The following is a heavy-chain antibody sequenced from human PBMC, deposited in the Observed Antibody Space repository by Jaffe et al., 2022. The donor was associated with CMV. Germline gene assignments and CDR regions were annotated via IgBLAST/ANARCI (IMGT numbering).Heavy chain of an antibody. CDR1: GYTFSGYY. Sequence: QVQLVQSGAEVKKPGASVKVSCKASGYTFSGYYMHWVRQAPGQGLEWMGWINPDSGGTNYAEKFQGRVTMTRDTSISTVYMEMTRLRSDDTAMYYCARDGRSGWYGQAAYWGQGTLVTVSS. J-gene: IGHJ4*02. V-gene: IGHV1-2*02. CDR3: ARDGRSGWYGQAAY. D-gene: IGHD6-19*01. CDR2: INPDSGGT.